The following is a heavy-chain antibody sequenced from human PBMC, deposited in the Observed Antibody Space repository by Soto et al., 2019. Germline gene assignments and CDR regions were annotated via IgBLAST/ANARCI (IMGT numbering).Heavy chain of an antibody. CDR1: GFTFSSYG. J-gene: IGHJ3*02. D-gene: IGHD3-10*01. CDR3: ARSKSNYYGSGMGAFDI. V-gene: IGHV3-33*01. CDR2: IWYDGSNK. Sequence: QVQLVESGGGVVQPGRSLRLSCAASGFTFSSYGMHWVRQAPGKGLEWVAVIWYDGSNKYYADSVKGRFTISRDNSKNTLYLQMNSLRAEDTAVYYCARSKSNYYGSGMGAFDIWGQGTMVTVSS.